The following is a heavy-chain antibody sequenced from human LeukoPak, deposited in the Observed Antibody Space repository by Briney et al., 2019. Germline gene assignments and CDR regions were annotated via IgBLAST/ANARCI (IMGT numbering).Heavy chain of an antibody. CDR2: IYYSGST. Sequence: SETQSLPCTLSGDSISSSSYYCGRIRQPPGRGGEWNGRIYYSGSTYCNTSFKGRVTISVDTSKRQFSLKLSSVNAADTAVYYCARYDVDTAMVGHYYYYMDVWGKGTTVTVSS. J-gene: IGHJ6*03. CDR3: ARYDVDTAMVGHYYYYMDV. D-gene: IGHD5-18*01. V-gene: IGHV4-39*01. CDR1: GDSISSSSYY.